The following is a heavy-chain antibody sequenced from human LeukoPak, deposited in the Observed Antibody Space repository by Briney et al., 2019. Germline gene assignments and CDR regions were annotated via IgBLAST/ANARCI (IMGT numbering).Heavy chain of an antibody. J-gene: IGHJ4*02. V-gene: IGHV3-9*01. CDR1: GFTFDDYA. CDR3: AKDLAAAGPSGGFDY. Sequence: QPGRSLRLSCAASGFTFDDYAMHWVRQAPGKGLEWVSGISWNGGSIGYADSVKGRFTISRDNAKNSLYLQMNSLRAEDTTLYYCAKDLAAAGPSGGFDYWGQGTLVTVSS. CDR2: ISWNGGSI. D-gene: IGHD6-13*01.